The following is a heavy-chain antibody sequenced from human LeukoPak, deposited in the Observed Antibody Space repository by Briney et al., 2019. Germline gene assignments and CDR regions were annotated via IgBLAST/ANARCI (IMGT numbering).Heavy chain of an antibody. CDR3: VEGGAVVANIFFDY. CDR1: GFMFRNYA. J-gene: IGHJ4*02. Sequence: PGGSLRLSCSASGFMFRNYAMHWVRQAPGKGLEYISYISDNGGSTYYADSVKGRFTISRDNSKNTLYLQVSSLRAEDTAVYYCVEGGAVVANIFFDYWGQGTLVTVSS. V-gene: IGHV3-64D*06. D-gene: IGHD5-12*01. CDR2: ISDNGGST.